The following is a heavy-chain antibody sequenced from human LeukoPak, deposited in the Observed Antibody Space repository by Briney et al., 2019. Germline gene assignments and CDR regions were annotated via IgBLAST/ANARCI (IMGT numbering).Heavy chain of an antibody. CDR2: INHSGST. CDR3: ARGGRYSSSWYFFYYFDY. D-gene: IGHD6-13*01. CDR1: GGSFSGYY. Sequence: SETLSLTCAVYGGSFSGYYWSWIRQPPGKGLEWIGEINHSGSTNYNPSLKSRVTISVDTSKNQFSLKLSSVTAADTAVCYCARGGRYSSSWYFFYYFDYWGQGTLVTVSS. J-gene: IGHJ4*02. V-gene: IGHV4-34*01.